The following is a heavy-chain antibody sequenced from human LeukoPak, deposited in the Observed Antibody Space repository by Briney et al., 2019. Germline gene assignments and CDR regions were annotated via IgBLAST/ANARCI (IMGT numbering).Heavy chain of an antibody. CDR3: ARRPSIAAVGTAAGYFDY. Sequence: SETLSLTYTVSGGSISSSSYYWGWIRQPPGKGLEWIGSIYYSGSTYYNPSLKSRITISVDTSKNHFSLKLSSVTAADTAVYYCARRPSIAAVGTAAGYFDYWGQGTLVTVSS. CDR2: IYYSGST. V-gene: IGHV4-39*02. CDR1: GGSISSSSYY. J-gene: IGHJ4*02. D-gene: IGHD6-13*01.